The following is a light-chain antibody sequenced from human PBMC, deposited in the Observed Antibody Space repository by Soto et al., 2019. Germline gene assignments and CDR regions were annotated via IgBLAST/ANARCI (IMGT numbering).Light chain of an antibody. J-gene: IGKJ1*01. CDR3: QQSYTTPRT. CDR1: QTIIGY. CDR2: AAS. V-gene: IGKV1-39*01. Sequence: DIQMTQSPASLSASIGDSFTITCRARQTIIGYLNWDQQKPGKAHRLLINAASNLQSGVPSRLRGSGSETELTLNITSLQPEDVATYSCQQSYTTPRTFGQGTKVEIQ.